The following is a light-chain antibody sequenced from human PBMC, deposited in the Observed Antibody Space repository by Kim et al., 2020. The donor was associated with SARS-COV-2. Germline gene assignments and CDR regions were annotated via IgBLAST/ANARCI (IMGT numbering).Light chain of an antibody. V-gene: IGLV1-44*01. CDR3: ATWDVSLDAWV. CDR2: NDY. J-gene: IGLJ3*02. Sequence: GQGVTISCSVISSNIGRHFVNWFQQLPGTAPKVFIYNDYQRPSGVPDRFSGSRSGTSASLAISGLQSEDEADYYCATWDVSLDAWVFGGGTQLTVL. CDR1: SSNIGRHF.